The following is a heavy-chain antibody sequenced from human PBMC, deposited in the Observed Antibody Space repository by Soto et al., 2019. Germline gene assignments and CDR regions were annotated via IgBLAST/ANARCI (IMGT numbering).Heavy chain of an antibody. CDR3: TTGTAVAIYNFDY. CDR1: GFPFSNAW. V-gene: IGHV3-15*01. D-gene: IGHD5-18*01. Sequence: GGSLSLSCAASGFPFSNAWMSWVRQAPGKGLEWVGRIKTRTDGGTTDYAAPVKGRFTISRDDSKNTLFLQMNSLKTEDTAVYYCTTGTAVAIYNFDYWGQGTLVTVSS. J-gene: IGHJ4*02. CDR2: IKTRTDGGTT.